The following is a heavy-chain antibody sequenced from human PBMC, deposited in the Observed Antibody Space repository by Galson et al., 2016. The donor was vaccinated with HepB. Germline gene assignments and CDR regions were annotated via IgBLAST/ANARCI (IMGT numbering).Heavy chain of an antibody. D-gene: IGHD2-21*02. CDR3: AKLDCGRDCPRDD. CDR2: ISYDGGDK. CDR1: GFTFTYAW. V-gene: IGHV3-30*18. Sequence: SLRLSCAASGFTFTYAWMSWVRQAPGKGLEWVAVISYDGGDKHYADSVKGRFTVSRDNSKNTLFLQMNSLRVEDTAVYYCAKLDCGRDCPRDDWGQGTLVTVSS. J-gene: IGHJ4*02.